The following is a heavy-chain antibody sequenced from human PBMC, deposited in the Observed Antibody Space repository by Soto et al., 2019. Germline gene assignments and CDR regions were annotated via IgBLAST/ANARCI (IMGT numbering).Heavy chain of an antibody. D-gene: IGHD3-9*01. V-gene: IGHV1-8*01. Sequence: VSCKASGYTFTSYDINWVRQATGQGLEWMGWMNPNSGNTGYAQKFQGRVTMTRNTSISTAYMELSSLRSEDTAVYYCAREGLGDILTGYPYYYYGMDVWGQGTTVTVSS. J-gene: IGHJ6*02. CDR3: AREGLGDILTGYPYYYYGMDV. CDR1: GYTFTSYD. CDR2: MNPNSGNT.